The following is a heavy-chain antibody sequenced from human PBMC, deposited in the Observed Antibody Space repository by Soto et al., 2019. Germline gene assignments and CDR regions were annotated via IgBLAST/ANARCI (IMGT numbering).Heavy chain of an antibody. Sequence: EVQLLESGGGLVQPGGSLRLSCAASGFTFSGYAMSWVRQAPGKGLEWVSCISGSGGSTYYADSVKGRFTIYRDNAKNTLYLQMNSLRAYDTAVYYCAKNYYGSLAPGNWFGPWGQGTLVTVSS. CDR3: AKNYYGSLAPGNWFGP. J-gene: IGHJ5*02. CDR2: ISGSGGST. D-gene: IGHD3-10*01. V-gene: IGHV3-23*01. CDR1: GFTFSGYA.